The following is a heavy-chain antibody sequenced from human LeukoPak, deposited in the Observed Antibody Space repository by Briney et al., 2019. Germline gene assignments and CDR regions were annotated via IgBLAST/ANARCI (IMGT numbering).Heavy chain of an antibody. D-gene: IGHD2-2*01. J-gene: IGHJ4*02. CDR3: ARGSTYCSSISCPMINCDY. Sequence: GASVKVSCKASGYTFTSYYMHWVRQAPGQELEWMGIIDPSGGSTRYPQKFQGRVTMTGDTSTSTVYTELSSLRFEDTAVYYCARGSTYCSSISCPMINCDYWGRGTLVTVSS. CDR1: GYTFTSYY. CDR2: IDPSGGST. V-gene: IGHV1-46*01.